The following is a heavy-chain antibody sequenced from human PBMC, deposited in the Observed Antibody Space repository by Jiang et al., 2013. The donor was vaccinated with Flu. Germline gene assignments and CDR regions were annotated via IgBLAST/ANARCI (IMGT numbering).Heavy chain of an antibody. Sequence: LLKPSETLSLTCAVYGGSFSGYYWSWIRQPPGKGLEWIGEINHSGSTNYNPSLKSRVTISVDTSKNQFSLKLSSVTAADTAVYYCARTNKGNGRIAARQLFDYWGQGTLVTVSS. J-gene: IGHJ4*02. CDR3: ARTNKGNGRIAARQLFDY. CDR2: INHSGST. CDR1: GGSFSGYY. V-gene: IGHV4-34*01. D-gene: IGHD6-6*01.